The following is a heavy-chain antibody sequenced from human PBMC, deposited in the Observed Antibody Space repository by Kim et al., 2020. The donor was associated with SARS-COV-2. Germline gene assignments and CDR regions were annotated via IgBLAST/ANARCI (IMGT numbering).Heavy chain of an antibody. D-gene: IGHD6-19*01. J-gene: IGHJ4*02. V-gene: IGHV3-15*01. CDR3: TTVKYGSGWHLDFYYHYGIDY. CDR2: IKSKTDGGTK. CDR1: GFTFSNAW. Sequence: GGSLRLSCAASGFTFSNAWMRWVRQAPGKGLEWVARIKSKTDGGTKAYAAPVKGRVTIARDDSKNTLYMQMNSLKTVDTAVYYCTTVKYGSGWHLDFYYHYGIDYWGQGTPVTVSS.